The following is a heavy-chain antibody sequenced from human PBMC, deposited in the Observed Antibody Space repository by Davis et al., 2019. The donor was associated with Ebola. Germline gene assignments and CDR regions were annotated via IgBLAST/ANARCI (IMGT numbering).Heavy chain of an antibody. D-gene: IGHD6-19*01. V-gene: IGHV4-34*01. Sequence: PSETLSLTCAVYGGSLTDYSWTWIRQPPGKGLEWIGELTHSGSTKYKPSLSSRVTISLDTSKNHFYLSLKSVTAADTAVYYCAAAARGWYQGRIDYWGQGTLVTVSS. J-gene: IGHJ4*02. CDR1: GGSLTDYS. CDR3: AAAARGWYQGRIDY. CDR2: LTHSGST.